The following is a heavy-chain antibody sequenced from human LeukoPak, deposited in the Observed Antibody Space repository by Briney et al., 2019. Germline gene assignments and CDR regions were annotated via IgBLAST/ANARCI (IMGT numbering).Heavy chain of an antibody. CDR3: ARGPGNNDAAFDI. J-gene: IGHJ3*02. Sequence: GGSLRLSCAASGFSFSIYGMHWIRQAPGKGLEWVAVIWYDGSNKYYADSVKGRFTISRDNSKNTLYLQMNGLGVEDTAVYYCARGPGNNDAAFDIWGQGTMVTVSS. D-gene: IGHD1/OR15-1a*01. CDR1: GFSFSIYG. CDR2: IWYDGSNK. V-gene: IGHV3-33*01.